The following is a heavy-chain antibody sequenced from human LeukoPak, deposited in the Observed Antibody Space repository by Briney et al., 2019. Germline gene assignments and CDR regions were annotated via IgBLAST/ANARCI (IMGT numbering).Heavy chain of an antibody. D-gene: IGHD4-11*01. CDR1: GFTFSSYG. Sequence: GGSLRLSCAASGFTFSSYGMHWVRQAPGKGLEWVAVISYDGSNKYYADSLKGRFTISRDNAKNSLYLQMNSLRVEDTALYYCARDVTTVTPGPIDYWGQGVLVTVSS. CDR3: ARDVTTVTPGPIDY. CDR2: ISYDGSNK. J-gene: IGHJ4*02. V-gene: IGHV3-30*03.